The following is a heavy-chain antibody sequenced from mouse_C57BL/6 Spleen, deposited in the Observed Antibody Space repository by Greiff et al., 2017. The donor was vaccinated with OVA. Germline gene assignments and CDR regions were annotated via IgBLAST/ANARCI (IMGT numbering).Heavy chain of an antibody. CDR3: AIDDYGSSHACFAY. J-gene: IGHJ3*01. D-gene: IGHD1-1*01. V-gene: IGHV1-22*01. Sequence: VQLQQSGPELVKPGASVKISSKASGYTFTDYNMHWVKQSHGKSLEWIGYINPNNGGTSYNQKFKGKATLTVYKSSSTAYMELRSLTSEDSAVYYGAIDDYGSSHACFAYWGQGTLVTVSA. CDR1: GYTFTDYN. CDR2: INPNNGGT.